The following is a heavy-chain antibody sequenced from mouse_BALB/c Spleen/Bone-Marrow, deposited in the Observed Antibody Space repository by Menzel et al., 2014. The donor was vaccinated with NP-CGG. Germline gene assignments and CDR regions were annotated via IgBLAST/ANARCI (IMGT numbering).Heavy chain of an antibody. CDR2: IWSDGST. J-gene: IGHJ4*01. CDR3: ARNSNFFAMDS. Sequence: VMLVESGPGLVAPSQSLSITCTISGFSLTRYGVHWVRQPPGKGLEWLVVIWSDGSTTYNSALKSRLSITKDNSKSQVFLKMNSLQTDDTAMYYCARNSNFFAMDSWGQGTSVTVSS. D-gene: IGHD2-5*01. V-gene: IGHV2-6-1*01. CDR1: GFSLTRYG.